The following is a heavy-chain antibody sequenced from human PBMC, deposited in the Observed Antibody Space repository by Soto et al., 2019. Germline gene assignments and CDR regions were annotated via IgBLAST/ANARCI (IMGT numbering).Heavy chain of an antibody. CDR1: GGTFSSYA. D-gene: IGHD3-22*01. Sequence: GASVKVSCKASGGTFSSYAISWVRQAPGQGLEWMGGIIPIFGTANYAQKFQGRVTITADESTSTAYMELSSLRSEDTAVYYCARDQGRSSGYYWYYFDYWGQGTLVTVSS. CDR2: IIPIFGTA. CDR3: ARDQGRSSGYYWYYFDY. J-gene: IGHJ4*02. V-gene: IGHV1-69*13.